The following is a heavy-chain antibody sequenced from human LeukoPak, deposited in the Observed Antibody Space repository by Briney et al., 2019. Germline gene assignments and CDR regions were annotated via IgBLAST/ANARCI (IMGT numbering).Heavy chain of an antibody. CDR1: GFTFSSYA. Sequence: GGSLRLSCAASGFTFSSYAMSWVRQAPGNGLEWVSAISGSGGSTYYADSVKGRFTISRDNSKNTLYLQMNSLRAEDTAVYYCAKGGYCSSTSCYMARWFDPWGQGTLVTVSS. J-gene: IGHJ5*02. D-gene: IGHD2-2*02. V-gene: IGHV3-23*01. CDR3: AKGGYCSSTSCYMARWFDP. CDR2: ISGSGGST.